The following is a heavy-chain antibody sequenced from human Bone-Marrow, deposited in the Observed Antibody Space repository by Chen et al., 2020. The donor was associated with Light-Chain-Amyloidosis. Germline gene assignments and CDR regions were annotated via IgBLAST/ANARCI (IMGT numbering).Heavy chain of an antibody. CDR2: IGSEGNFV. J-gene: IGHJ3*01. Sequence: EVQLVETGGDLVKHGGSLRLSWSAPGFTFSSYSMNLVRQAPGRGLEWVAYIGSEGNFVYYADSVKGRFFISRDNAKNSLFLQMSSLRVEDTALYYCARRLYSDSAAYQPSSFDVWGRGTIVTVSS. CDR3: ARRLYSDSAAYQPSSFDV. CDR1: GFTFSSYS. D-gene: IGHD3-22*01. V-gene: IGHV3-21*01.